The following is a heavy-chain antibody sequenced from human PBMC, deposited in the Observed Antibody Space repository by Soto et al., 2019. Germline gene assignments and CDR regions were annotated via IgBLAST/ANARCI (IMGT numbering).Heavy chain of an antibody. CDR1: GFSLSTSGVG. J-gene: IGHJ4*02. D-gene: IGHD6-13*01. V-gene: IGHV2-5*01. CDR3: AHSIESSSWYQNSKFDY. Sequence: SGPTLVNPTQTLTLTCTFSGFSLSTSGVGVGWIRQPPVKALEWLALIYWNDDKRYSPSLKSRLTITKDTSKNQVVLTMTNMDPVDTATYSCAHSIESSSWYQNSKFDYWGQGTLVTVSS. CDR2: IYWNDDK.